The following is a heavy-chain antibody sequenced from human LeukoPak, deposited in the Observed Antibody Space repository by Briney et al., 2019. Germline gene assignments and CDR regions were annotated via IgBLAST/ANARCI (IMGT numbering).Heavy chain of an antibody. J-gene: IGHJ4*02. V-gene: IGHV1-24*01. Sequence: ASVMVSCKVSGYTLTELSMHWVRQAPGKGLEWMGGFDPEDGETIYAQKFQGRVTMTEDTSTDTAYMELSSLRSEDTAVYYCATGYSSSWHTHYWGQGTLVTVSS. D-gene: IGHD6-13*01. CDR1: GYTLTELS. CDR3: ATGYSSSWHTHY. CDR2: FDPEDGET.